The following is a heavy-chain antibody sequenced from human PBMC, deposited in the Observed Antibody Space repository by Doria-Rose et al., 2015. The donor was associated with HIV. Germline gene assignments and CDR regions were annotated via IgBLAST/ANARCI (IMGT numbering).Heavy chain of an antibody. D-gene: IGHD1-1*01. Sequence: QVQLVQSGPGLVRPSGTLSLTCTVSGDSISTYYYWSWIRQPPGQGLEWIGYVFFDGSTEYASSLKSRVRISVDTSQNTFSLKLTSVTAADTAVYYCARQGMPTTLFDYWGQGTLVTVSS. V-gene: IGHV4-59*08. J-gene: IGHJ4*02. CDR3: ARQGMPTTLFDY. CDR1: GDSISTYYY. CDR2: VFFDGST.